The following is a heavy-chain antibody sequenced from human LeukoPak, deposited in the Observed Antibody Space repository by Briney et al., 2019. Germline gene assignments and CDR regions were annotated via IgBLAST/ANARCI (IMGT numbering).Heavy chain of an antibody. CDR3: ARDYGRSRDYGMDV. CDR1: GFTLSNYW. V-gene: IGHV3-74*01. J-gene: IGHJ6*02. CDR2: INADGSSA. Sequence: GGSLRLSCAASGFTLSNYWMHWVRQAPGKGLVWVSRINADGSSASYADSVKGRFTISRDNAKYTLYLQMNSLRAEDTAMYYCARDYGRSRDYGMDVWGQGTTVTVSS. D-gene: IGHD3-10*01.